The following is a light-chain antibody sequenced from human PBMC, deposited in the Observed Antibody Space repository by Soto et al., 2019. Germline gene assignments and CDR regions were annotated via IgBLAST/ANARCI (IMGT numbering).Light chain of an antibody. CDR1: QSVSGSY. CDR3: HEYGSSPPLT. J-gene: IGKJ4*01. CDR2: GAS. V-gene: IGKV3-20*01. Sequence: EIVLTQSPGTLSLSPGERATLSCRASQSVSGSYLAWYQQKPGQAPKLLIYGASSRATGIPDRFSGSGSGTDFTLTISRLEPEDFAVYYCHEYGSSPPLTFGGGPKVEIK.